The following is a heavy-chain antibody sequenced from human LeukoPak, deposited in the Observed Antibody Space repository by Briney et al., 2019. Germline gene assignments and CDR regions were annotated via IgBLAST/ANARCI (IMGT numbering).Heavy chain of an antibody. Sequence: GEFLKISCKGSGYTFTIYWIGWVRQMPGKGLEWMGIIYPGDSDTRYSPSFQGQVTISADKSITTAYLQWSNLKASDTAMYYCARRGSSGYYDYWGQGTLVTVSS. J-gene: IGHJ4*02. V-gene: IGHV5-51*01. CDR2: IYPGDSDT. D-gene: IGHD3-22*01. CDR1: GYTFTIYW. CDR3: ARRGSSGYYDY.